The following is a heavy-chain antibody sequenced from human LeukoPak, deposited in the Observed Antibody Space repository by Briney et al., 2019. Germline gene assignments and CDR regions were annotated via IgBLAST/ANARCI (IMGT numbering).Heavy chain of an antibody. D-gene: IGHD3-22*01. CDR3: ARTREKGGYYYHDAFDI. V-gene: IGHV4-34*01. J-gene: IGHJ3*02. CDR2: SNHSGST. CDR1: GGSFSGYY. Sequence: SETLSLTCAVYGGSFSGYYWSWIRQPPGKGLDWIGESNHSGSTNYNPSLKSRVTISVDTSKNQFSLKLRSVPAADTAVYYCARTREKGGYYYHDAFDIWGQGTMVNVSS.